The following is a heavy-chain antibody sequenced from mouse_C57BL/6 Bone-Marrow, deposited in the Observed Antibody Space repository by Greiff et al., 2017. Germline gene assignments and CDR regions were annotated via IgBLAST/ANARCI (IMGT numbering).Heavy chain of an antibody. Sequence: EVKVEESGGGLVQPGGSMKLSCVASGFTFSNYWMNWVRQSPEKGLEWVAQIRLKSDNYATHYAESVKGRFTISRDDSKSSVYLQMNNLREEDTRIYYCTGGYGSSFEYWGQGTTLTVSS. J-gene: IGHJ2*01. V-gene: IGHV6-3*01. CDR2: IRLKSDNYAT. CDR3: TGGYGSSFEY. CDR1: GFTFSNYW. D-gene: IGHD1-1*01.